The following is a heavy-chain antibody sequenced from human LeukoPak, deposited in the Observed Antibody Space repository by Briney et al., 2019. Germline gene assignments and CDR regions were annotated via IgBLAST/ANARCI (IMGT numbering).Heavy chain of an antibody. J-gene: IGHJ4*02. D-gene: IGHD2-21*02. Sequence: SETLSLTCTVSGGSIGTYYWSWIRQPPGKGLEWIGYIYYSGSTNYNPSLKSRVTISVDTSKNQFSLNLSSVTAADTAVYYCARRLTDDYWGQGTLVTVSS. CDR3: ARRLTDDY. V-gene: IGHV4-59*01. CDR1: GGSIGTYY. CDR2: IYYSGST.